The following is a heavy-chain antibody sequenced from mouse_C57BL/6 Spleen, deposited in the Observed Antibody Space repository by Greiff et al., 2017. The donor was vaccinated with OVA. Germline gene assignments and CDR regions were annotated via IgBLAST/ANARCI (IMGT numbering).Heavy chain of an antibody. D-gene: IGHD1-1*01. V-gene: IGHV5-17*01. J-gene: IGHJ1*03. CDR1: GFPFSDYG. CDR2: ISSGSSTI. CDR3: ASTGVVRDWYFDV. Sequence: EVKLVESGGGLVKPGGSLKLSCAASGFPFSDYGMHWVRQAPEKGLEWVAYISSGSSTIYYADTVKGRFTISRDNAKNTLFLQMTSLRSEDTAMYYCASTGVVRDWYFDVWGTGTTVTVSS.